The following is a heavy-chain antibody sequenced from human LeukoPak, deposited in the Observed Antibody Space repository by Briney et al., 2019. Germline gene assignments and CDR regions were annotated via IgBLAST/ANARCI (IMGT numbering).Heavy chain of an antibody. CDR3: ARDRRESSKPNDAFDI. V-gene: IGHV4-59*01. CDR1: GGSISSYY. CDR2: IYYTGST. J-gene: IGHJ3*02. D-gene: IGHD4-11*01. Sequence: SETLSLTCSVSGGSISSYYWSGIRQPPGKGLEWIGYIYYTGSTNYNPSLESRVTISIDTSKKQLSLKLRSVTAADTAVYYCARDRRESSKPNDAFDIWGQGTMVTVSS.